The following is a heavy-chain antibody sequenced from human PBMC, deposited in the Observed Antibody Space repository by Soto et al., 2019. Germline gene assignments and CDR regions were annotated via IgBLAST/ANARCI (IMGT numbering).Heavy chain of an antibody. J-gene: IGHJ4*02. CDR2: ISPSSGVT. CDR1: GYTFTSYG. CDR3: AREMWTRTGPQSFFDY. Sequence: QVQLVQSEGEVRQPGASVKVSCRASGYTFTSYGIIWVRQAPGQGLEWMGYISPSSGVTRYAQNLQGRVTLTTDTSTTTAYMELRSLSSDDTAVYYCAREMWTRTGPQSFFDYWGLGDLVTVSS. D-gene: IGHD1-26*01. V-gene: IGHV1-18*01.